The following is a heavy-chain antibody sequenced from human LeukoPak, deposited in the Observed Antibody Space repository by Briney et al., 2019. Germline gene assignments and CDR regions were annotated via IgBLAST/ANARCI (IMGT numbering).Heavy chain of an antibody. CDR3: ARGGSGQVGAAGWFDP. Sequence: ASVKVSCKASGYTFTGYYMHWVRQAPGQGLEWMGWINPNSGGTNYAQKFQGRVTMTRDTSISTAYMELSRLRSDDTAVYYCARGGSGQVGAAGWFDPWGQGTLVTVSS. CDR2: INPNSGGT. CDR1: GYTFTGYY. D-gene: IGHD1-26*01. V-gene: IGHV1-2*02. J-gene: IGHJ5*02.